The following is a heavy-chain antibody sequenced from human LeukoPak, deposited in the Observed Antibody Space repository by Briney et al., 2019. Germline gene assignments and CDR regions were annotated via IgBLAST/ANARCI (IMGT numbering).Heavy chain of an antibody. V-gene: IGHV1-2*02. CDR2: INPKSGAT. D-gene: IGHD2-8*02. CDR3: ARAGDESTGHYDSLHF. J-gene: IGHJ3*01. CDR1: GYTFDENH. Sequence: GASVKVSCKASGYTFDENHIHWVRQAPGQGPEWTGWINPKSGATDSAQQFQGRLTITRDTSIGTASMDLSGLRLGDTGIYYCARAGDESTGHYDSLHFWGQGTMVTVSS.